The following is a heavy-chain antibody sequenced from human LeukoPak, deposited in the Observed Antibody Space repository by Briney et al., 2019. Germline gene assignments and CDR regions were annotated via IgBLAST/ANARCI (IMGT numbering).Heavy chain of an antibody. D-gene: IGHD5-24*01. J-gene: IGHJ4*02. V-gene: IGHV1-24*01. CDR1: GYTLTELS. CDR3: AREKEMATILGY. CDR2: FDPEDGET. Sequence: ASVKVSCKVSGYTLTELSMHWVRQAPGKGLEWMGGFDPEDGETNYAQKFQGRVTITADESTSTAYMELSSLRSEDTAVYYCAREKEMATILGYWGQGTLVTVSS.